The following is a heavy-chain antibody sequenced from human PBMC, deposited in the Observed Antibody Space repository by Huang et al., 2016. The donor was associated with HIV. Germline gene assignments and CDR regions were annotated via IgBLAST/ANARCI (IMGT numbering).Heavy chain of an antibody. V-gene: IGHV3-30*02. CDR2: IRDDGNNY. CDR3: AKDLTYTFGRHFDY. D-gene: IGHD3-3*01. Sequence: QVQLVESGGGVVQPGGSLRLSCTASGFTFGSFGMHWVRQAPGKGLEWVAVIRDDGNNYYYADSVRGRCTISRDNSKDTLYLQMNRLRPDDSAVYYCAKDLTYTFGRHFDYWGRGTLVTVSS. J-gene: IGHJ4*02. CDR1: GFTFGSFG.